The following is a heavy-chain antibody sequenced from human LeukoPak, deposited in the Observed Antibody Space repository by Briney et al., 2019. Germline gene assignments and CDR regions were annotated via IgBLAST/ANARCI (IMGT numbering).Heavy chain of an antibody. J-gene: IGHJ3*02. V-gene: IGHV5-51*01. CDR3: ARQGYSGGWHDAFDT. D-gene: IGHD6-19*01. CDR2: IYPGDSDT. Sequence: GESLKISCKGSGYSFTSYWIGWVRQMPGKGLEWMGIIYPGDSDTRYSPSFQGQVTISADKSISTAYLQWSSLKASDTAMYYCARQGYSGGWHDAFDTWGQGTTVTVSS. CDR1: GYSFTSYW.